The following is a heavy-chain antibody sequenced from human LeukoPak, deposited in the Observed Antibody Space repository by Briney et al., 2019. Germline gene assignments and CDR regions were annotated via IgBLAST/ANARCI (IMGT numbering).Heavy chain of an antibody. CDR2: INSDGSWT. V-gene: IGHV3-74*01. J-gene: IGHJ4*02. D-gene: IGHD4-17*01. Sequence: PGGSLRLSCAASGNYWMHWVRQVPGKGLVWVSHINSDGSWTSYADSVKGRFTISKDNAKNTLYLQMNSLRAEDTAVYYCARDFEVTTMTTSRFDYWGQGTPVTVSS. CDR3: ARDFEVTTMTTSRFDY. CDR1: GNYW.